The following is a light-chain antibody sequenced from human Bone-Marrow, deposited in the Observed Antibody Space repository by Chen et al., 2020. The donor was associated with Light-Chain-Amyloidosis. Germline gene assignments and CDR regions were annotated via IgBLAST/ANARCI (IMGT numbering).Light chain of an antibody. CDR2: GSS. V-gene: IGKV3-20*01. CDR1: QTISSNY. Sequence: VLTQSPGTMSLSPWEGANLSCRASQTISSNYLTWYQQKVGQAPRLLIYGSSSRATGIPDRFTGSGSGTDFTLTINRLEPEDFAMYYCQQYGTSPLTFGGGTKVEIK. J-gene: IGKJ4*01. CDR3: QQYGTSPLT.